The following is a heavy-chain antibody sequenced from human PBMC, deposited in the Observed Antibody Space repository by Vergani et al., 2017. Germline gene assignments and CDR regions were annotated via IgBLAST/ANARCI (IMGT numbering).Heavy chain of an antibody. D-gene: IGHD4-17*01. CDR3: AKDMDDYGDLILDY. V-gene: IGHV3-9*01. J-gene: IGHJ4*02. Sequence: EVQLLESGGGLVQPGGSLRLSCAASGFTFSSYAMSWVRQAPGKGLEWVSAISWNSGSIGYADSVKGRFTISRDNAKNSLYLQMNSLRAEDTALYYCAKDMDDYGDLILDYWGQGTLVTVSS. CDR2: ISWNSGSI. CDR1: GFTFSSYA.